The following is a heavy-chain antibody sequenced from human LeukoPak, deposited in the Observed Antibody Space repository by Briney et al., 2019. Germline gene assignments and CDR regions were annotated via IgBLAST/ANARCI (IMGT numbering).Heavy chain of an antibody. CDR1: GFTFSTYW. CDR2: INSDGSDT. Sequence: PGGSLRLSCVASGFTFSTYWMHWVRQAPGKGPVWVSRINSDGSDTSYADSVKGRFTISRDNSKNTLYLQMNSLRAEDTAVYYCAREVRGDRKPFDYWGQGTLVTVSS. J-gene: IGHJ4*02. CDR3: AREVRGDRKPFDY. V-gene: IGHV3-74*01. D-gene: IGHD3-10*01.